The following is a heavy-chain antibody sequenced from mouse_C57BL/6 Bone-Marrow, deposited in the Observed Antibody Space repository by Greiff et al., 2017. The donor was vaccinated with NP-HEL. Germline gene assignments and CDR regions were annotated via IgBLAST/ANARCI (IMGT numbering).Heavy chain of an antibody. CDR2: IYPGGGCT. J-gene: IGHJ2*01. D-gene: IGHD3-2*02. CDR3: ASWGSGYVFDY. V-gene: IGHV1-63*01. CDR1: GYTFTSYW. Sequence: VQLQQSGAELVRPGTSVKMSCKASGYTFTSYWIGWVKQRPGHGLEWIGDIYPGGGCTNYNEKFKGKATLTADKSSSTAYMQFSSLTSEDSAIYDCASWGSGYVFDYWGQGHALTVSS.